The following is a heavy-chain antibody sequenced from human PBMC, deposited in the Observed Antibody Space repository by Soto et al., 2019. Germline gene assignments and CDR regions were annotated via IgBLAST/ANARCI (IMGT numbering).Heavy chain of an antibody. V-gene: IGHV3-48*02. D-gene: IGHD2-15*01. CDR2: ISSSSSTI. CDR1: GFTFSSYS. Sequence: EVQLVESGGGLVQPGGSLRLSCVASGFTFSSYSMNWVRQAPGKGLEWVSYISSSSSTIYYADSVKGRFTVSRDNAKNSLYLQMNSLRDEDTAVYYCARVTMYCSGGSCWYYYYMDVWGKGTTVTVSS. J-gene: IGHJ6*03. CDR3: ARVTMYCSGGSCWYYYYMDV.